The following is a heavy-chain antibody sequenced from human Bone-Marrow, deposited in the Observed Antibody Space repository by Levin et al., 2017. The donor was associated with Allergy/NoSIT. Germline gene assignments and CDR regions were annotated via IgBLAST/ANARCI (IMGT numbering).Heavy chain of an antibody. Sequence: PGESLKISCAASGFTFSSYAMSWVRQAPGKGLEWVSSISGSDGTTYYTDSVQGRFTISRDNSKNTVYLQMNSLRAEDTAVYYCANARSTVTNFDYWGQGTLVTVSP. V-gene: IGHV3-23*01. CDR2: ISGSDGTT. CDR3: ANARSTVTNFDY. D-gene: IGHD4-17*01. CDR1: GFTFSSYA. J-gene: IGHJ4*02.